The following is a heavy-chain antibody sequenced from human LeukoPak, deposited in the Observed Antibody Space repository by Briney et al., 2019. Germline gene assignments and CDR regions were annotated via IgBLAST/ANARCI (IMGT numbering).Heavy chain of an antibody. CDR1: GFIFSHYY. V-gene: IGHV3-11*04. Sequence: GGSLRLSCSASGFIFSHYYMTWIRQAPGKGLEWISMISSSGSTIYYADSVKGRFTISRDNAKNSLFLQMNGLRAEDTALCYCARVLVVGYYFDYWSQGTLVTVSS. J-gene: IGHJ4*02. D-gene: IGHD2-21*01. CDR3: ARVLVVGYYFDY. CDR2: ISSSGSTI.